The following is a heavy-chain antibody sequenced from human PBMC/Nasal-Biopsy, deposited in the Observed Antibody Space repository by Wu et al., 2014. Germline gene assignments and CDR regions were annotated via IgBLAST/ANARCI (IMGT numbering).Heavy chain of an antibody. CDR1: GFDLGPNY. Sequence: LRLSCAVSGFDLGPNYMNWVRQAPGKGLEWVSVIHNSETTYYVDSVKGRFTISRDNSKNTVYLQMNSLRTDDTALYYCARGGIVGGGSVHSLDYWGQGTPVTSPQ. CDR2: IHNSETT. J-gene: IGHJ4*02. CDR3: ARGGIVGGGSVHSLDY. D-gene: IGHD3-22*01. V-gene: IGHV3-66*02.